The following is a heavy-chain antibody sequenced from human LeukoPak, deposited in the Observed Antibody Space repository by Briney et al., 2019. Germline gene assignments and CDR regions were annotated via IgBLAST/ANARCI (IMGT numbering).Heavy chain of an antibody. D-gene: IGHD6-13*01. V-gene: IGHV3-74*01. CDR3: ARDPRLIAALDY. CDR1: GFTFSSYW. J-gene: IGHJ4*02. Sequence: PGGSLRLSCAASGFTFSSYWMHWVRQAPGKGLVWVSRNNTDGSSTSYADSVKGRFTISRDNAKNTLYLQMNSLRAEDTAVYYCARDPRLIAALDYWGQGTLVTVSS. CDR2: NNTDGSST.